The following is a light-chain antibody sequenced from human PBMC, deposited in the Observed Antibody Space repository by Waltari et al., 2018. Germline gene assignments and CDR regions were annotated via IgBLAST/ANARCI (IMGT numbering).Light chain of an antibody. CDR2: GAS. CDR3: QQSYSIPWT. J-gene: IGKJ1*01. Sequence: DIQITQSPSSLSASVGDRVTITCRSSQSVSNFLNWYQQKPGKAPQLLISGASTLQTGVSSRFSGGGSGTTFTLTISNPQPEDFGTYYCQQSYSIPWTFGQVTKVEIK. V-gene: IGKV1-39*01. CDR1: QSVSNF.